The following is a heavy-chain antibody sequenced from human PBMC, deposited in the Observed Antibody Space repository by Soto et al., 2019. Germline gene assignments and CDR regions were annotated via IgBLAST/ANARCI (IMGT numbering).Heavy chain of an antibody. J-gene: IGHJ5*02. CDR2: IYYSGST. CDR1: GGSISSSSYY. D-gene: IGHD3-10*01. CDR3: ARTMVRGFWFDP. V-gene: IGHV4-39*01. Sequence: ETLSLTCTVSGGSISSSSYYWGWIRQPPGKGLEWIGSIYYSGSTYYNPSLKSRVTISVDTSKNQFSLKLSSVTAADTAVYYCARTMVRGFWFDPWGQGTLVTVSS.